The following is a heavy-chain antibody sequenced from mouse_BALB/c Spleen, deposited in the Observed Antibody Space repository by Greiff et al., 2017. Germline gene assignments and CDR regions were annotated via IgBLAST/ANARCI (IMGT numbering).Heavy chain of an antibody. CDR1: GFNIKDTY. V-gene: IGHV14-3*02. J-gene: IGHJ4*01. CDR2: IDPANGNT. D-gene: IGHD6-2*01. CDR3: VSFVATAYAMDY. Sequence: VQLQQSGAELVKPGASVKLSCTASGFNIKDTYMHWVKQRPEQGLEWIGRIDPANGNTKYDPKFQGKATITADTSSNTAYLQLSSLTSGDTAVYYCVSFVATAYAMDYWGQGTSVTVSS.